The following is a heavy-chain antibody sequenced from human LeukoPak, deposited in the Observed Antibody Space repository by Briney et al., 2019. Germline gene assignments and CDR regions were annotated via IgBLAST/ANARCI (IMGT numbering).Heavy chain of an antibody. CDR3: ARDYGRSRDYGMDV. Sequence: GGSLRLSCAASGFTVSSNYMSWVRQAPGKGLEWVSVIYSGGSTYYADSVKGRFTISRDNSKNTLYLQMNSLRVEDTAVYYCARDYGRSRDYGMDVWGPGTTVTVSS. V-gene: IGHV3-53*01. D-gene: IGHD3-10*01. CDR2: IYSGGST. CDR1: GFTVSSNY. J-gene: IGHJ6*02.